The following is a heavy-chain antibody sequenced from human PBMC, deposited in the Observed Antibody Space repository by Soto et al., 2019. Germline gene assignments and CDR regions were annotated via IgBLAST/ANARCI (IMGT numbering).Heavy chain of an antibody. D-gene: IGHD5-12*01. CDR3: ARVKRDGFPLGMYYFDY. CDR1: GGSISSYY. CDR2: IYYSGST. J-gene: IGHJ4*02. V-gene: IGHV4-59*01. Sequence: QVQLQESGPGLVKPSETLSLTCTVSGGSISSYYWSWIRQPPGKGLEWIGYIYYSGSTNYNPSLKSRVTISVDTSKNQFSLKLSSVTAADTAVYYCARVKRDGFPLGMYYFDYWGQGTLVTVSS.